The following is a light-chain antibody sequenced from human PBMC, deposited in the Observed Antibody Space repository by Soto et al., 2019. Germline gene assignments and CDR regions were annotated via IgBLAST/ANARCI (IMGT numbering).Light chain of an antibody. CDR1: QSVSSSY. J-gene: IGKJ4*01. Sequence: EIMLKQSPGSLSLSPGERATLPCRSSQSVSSSYLAWYQQKPGQAPRLLIYDASNRATGIPARFSGSGSGTDFTLTISSLEPEDFAVYYCQQRSNWPLTFGGGTMVDIK. CDR3: QQRSNWPLT. CDR2: DAS. V-gene: IGKV3D-20*02.